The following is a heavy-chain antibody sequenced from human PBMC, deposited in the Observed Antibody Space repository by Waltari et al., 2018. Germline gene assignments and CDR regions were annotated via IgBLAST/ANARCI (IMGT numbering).Heavy chain of an antibody. V-gene: IGHV4-39*07. D-gene: IGHD2-2*01. CDR2: IYYSGST. J-gene: IGHJ4*02. CDR1: GGSISSSSYY. Sequence: QLQLQESGPGLVKPSETLSLTCTVSGGSISSSSYYWGWIRQPPGKGLEWIGSIYYSGSTYYHPSLKSRVTISVDTSKNQFSLKLSSVTAADTAVYYCARDGGYQLGYWGQGTLVTVSS. CDR3: ARDGGYQLGY.